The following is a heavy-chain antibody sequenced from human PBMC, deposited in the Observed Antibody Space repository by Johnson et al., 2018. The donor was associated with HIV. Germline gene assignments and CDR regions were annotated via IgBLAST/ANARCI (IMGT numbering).Heavy chain of an antibody. D-gene: IGHD4-17*01. J-gene: IGHJ3*02. V-gene: IGHV3-30*02. CDR1: GFTFSSYG. Sequence: QVQLVESGGGVVQPGRSLRLSCAASGFTFSSYGMHWVRQAPGKGLEWVAFIRYDGSNKYYADSVQGRFTISRDNSKNTLYLQMNSLRAEDTAVYYCARTVTTLSGAFDIWGQGTMVTVSS. CDR2: IRYDGSNK. CDR3: ARTVTTLSGAFDI.